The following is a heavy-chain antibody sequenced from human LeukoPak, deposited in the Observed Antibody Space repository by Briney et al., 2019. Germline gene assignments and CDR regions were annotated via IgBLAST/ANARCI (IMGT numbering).Heavy chain of an antibody. CDR3: ASEASSDDAFDI. Sequence: PSETLSLTCTVSGGSISSYYGSWIRQPPGKGLEWIGYIYYSGSTNYNPSLKSRVTISVDTSKNQFSLKLSSVTAADTAVYYCASEASSDDAFDICGQGTMVTVSS. CDR1: GGSISSYY. CDR2: IYYSGST. V-gene: IGHV4-59*01. J-gene: IGHJ3*02.